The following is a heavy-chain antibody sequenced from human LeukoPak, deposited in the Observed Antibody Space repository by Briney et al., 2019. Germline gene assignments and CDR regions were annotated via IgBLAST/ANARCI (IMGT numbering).Heavy chain of an antibody. CDR1: GYTFTGYY. D-gene: IGHD2-8*01. CDR3: TRSVRNGHFDY. V-gene: IGHV1-8*02. Sequence: ASVTVSCKASGYTFTGYYMHWVRQAPGQGLEWMGWMNPNSGNTGYAQKFQGRVTMTRSTSISTAYMELSSLRFEDTAVYFCTRSVRNGHFDYWGQGTLVTVSS. CDR2: MNPNSGNT. J-gene: IGHJ4*02.